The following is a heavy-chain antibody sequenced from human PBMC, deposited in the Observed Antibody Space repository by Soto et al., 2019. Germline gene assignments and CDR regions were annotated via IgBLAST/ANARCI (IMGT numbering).Heavy chain of an antibody. CDR1: GGSISGYY. CDR3: TRHAIIPKLQYGMDV. CDR2: IFYRGNT. J-gene: IGHJ6*02. V-gene: IGHV4-59*01. D-gene: IGHD2-15*01. Sequence: SETLSLTCTVSGGSISGYYWSWIRQTPGRGLEWIGYIFYRGNTLYNPSLQSRVTISVDTSQNRFALRLSSVTAADSAVYYCTRHAIIPKLQYGMDVWGQGPSVTVYS.